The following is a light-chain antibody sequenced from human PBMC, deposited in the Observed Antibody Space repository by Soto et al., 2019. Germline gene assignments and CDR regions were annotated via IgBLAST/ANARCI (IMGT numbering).Light chain of an antibody. J-gene: IGKJ4*01. CDR2: DAS. V-gene: IGKV3-11*01. Sequence: EIVLTQSPATLSLSPGERATLSCRASQSFVSYLSWYQQKPCHAPRLLIYDASSRATGIPDRFSGSGSGTDFTLTISRLEPEDFAVYYCQQFSSYPLTFGGGTKVDIK. CDR3: QQFSSYPLT. CDR1: QSFVSY.